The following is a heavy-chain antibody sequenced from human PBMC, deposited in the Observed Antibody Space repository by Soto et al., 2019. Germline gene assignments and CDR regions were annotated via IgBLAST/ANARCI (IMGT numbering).Heavy chain of an antibody. CDR2: IDPTDSYT. Sequence: GESLKISCKGSGYSFITDWISWVRQMPGKGLEWMGRIDPTDSYTKYSPSFEGHVTISADKSISTAYLQWSSLKASDSAVYYCARLSRASFALDVWGQGATVTVSS. J-gene: IGHJ6*02. D-gene: IGHD3-16*01. CDR1: GYSFITDW. V-gene: IGHV5-10-1*01. CDR3: ARLSRASFALDV.